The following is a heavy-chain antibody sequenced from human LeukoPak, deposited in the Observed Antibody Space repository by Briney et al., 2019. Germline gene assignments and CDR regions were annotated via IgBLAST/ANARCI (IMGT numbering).Heavy chain of an antibody. CDR2: ISGSGGTT. D-gene: IGHD6-6*01. Sequence: GGSLRLSCAASGFTFSSYAVTWVRQAPGKGLECVSAISGSGGTTYYADSVKGRFTISRDNSKNMLYLQMNSLRAEDTAVYYCAKDRSYSSSANWFDPWGQGTLVTVSS. V-gene: IGHV3-23*01. CDR1: GFTFSSYA. CDR3: AKDRSYSSSANWFDP. J-gene: IGHJ5*02.